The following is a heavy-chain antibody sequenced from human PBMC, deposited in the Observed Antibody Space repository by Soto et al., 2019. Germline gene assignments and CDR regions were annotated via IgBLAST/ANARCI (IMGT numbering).Heavy chain of an antibody. CDR1: GFTFSDYY. Sequence: QVQLVESGGGLVKPGGSLRLSCAASGFTFSDYYMSWIRQAPGKGLEWVSYNSSSGSTIYYADSVKGRFTISRDNAKNSLYLQMNSLRAEDTAVYYCASAQYYDFWSGYYGPYYMDVWGKGTTVTVSS. D-gene: IGHD3-3*01. J-gene: IGHJ6*03. CDR3: ASAQYYDFWSGYYGPYYMDV. CDR2: NSSSGSTI. V-gene: IGHV3-11*01.